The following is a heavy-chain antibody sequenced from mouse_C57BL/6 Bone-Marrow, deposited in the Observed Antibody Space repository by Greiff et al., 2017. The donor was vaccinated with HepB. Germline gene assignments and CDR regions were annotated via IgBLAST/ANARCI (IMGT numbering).Heavy chain of an antibody. CDR1: GFTFSDYY. Sequence: EVQRVESGGGLVQPGGSLKLSCAASGFTFSDYYMYWVRQTPEKRLEWVAYISNGGGSTYYPDTVKGRFTISRDNAKNTLYLQMSRLKSEDTAMYYCARHDYGSSAGFDYWGQGTTLTVSS. J-gene: IGHJ2*01. D-gene: IGHD1-1*01. CDR3: ARHDYGSSAGFDY. CDR2: ISNGGGST. V-gene: IGHV5-12*01.